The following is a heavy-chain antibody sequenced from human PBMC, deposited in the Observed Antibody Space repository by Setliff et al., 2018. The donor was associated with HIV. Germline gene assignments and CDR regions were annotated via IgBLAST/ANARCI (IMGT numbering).Heavy chain of an antibody. CDR1: GYTFTAYF. Sequence: VASVKVSCKASGYTFTAYFMHWVRQAPGQGLQWMGRIIPNSGGTNYAQKFQGRVTMTRDTSISTAYMRLSRLRADDTAVYYCATKVYCTNGVCLDAFDIWGQGTMVTVSS. D-gene: IGHD2-8*01. CDR2: IIPNSGGT. V-gene: IGHV1-2*06. CDR3: ATKVYCTNGVCLDAFDI. J-gene: IGHJ3*02.